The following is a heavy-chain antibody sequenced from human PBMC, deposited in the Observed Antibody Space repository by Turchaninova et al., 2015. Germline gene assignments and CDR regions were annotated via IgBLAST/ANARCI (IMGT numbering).Heavy chain of an antibody. D-gene: IGHD6-13*01. Sequence: QLQLQESGPGLVLPSETLSLTCTVSGGPICSSSSVWGWIRQPPGKGLEWIGSIYYSGSTYYNPSLKIRVTIAVDTSKNQFSLKLSSVTAADTAVYYCARLHSSSWYVDYWGQGTLVTVSS. V-gene: IGHV4-39*01. J-gene: IGHJ4*02. CDR2: IYYSGST. CDR1: GGPICSSSSV. CDR3: ARLHSSSWYVDY.